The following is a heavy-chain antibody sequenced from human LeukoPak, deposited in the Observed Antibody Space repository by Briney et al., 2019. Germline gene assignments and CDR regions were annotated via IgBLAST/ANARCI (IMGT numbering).Heavy chain of an antibody. J-gene: IGHJ4*02. Sequence: GGSLRLSCAASGFIFRNYAMSWVRQAPGKGLEWVSAITGSGDTTYYADSEKARYTISRDNSKNTLYVKMNTLRAEDTAVYYCAKWGDYDILTGYYVSDFWGQGTLVTVSS. CDR3: AKWGDYDILTGYYVSDF. D-gene: IGHD3-9*01. CDR2: ITGSGDTT. V-gene: IGHV3-23*01. CDR1: GFIFRNYA.